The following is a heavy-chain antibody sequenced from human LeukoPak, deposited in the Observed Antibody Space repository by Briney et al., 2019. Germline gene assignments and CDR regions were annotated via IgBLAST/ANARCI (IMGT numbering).Heavy chain of an antibody. CDR3: ARHRKGSDGVFDS. Sequence: GGSLRLSCAVSAFTFRKYWMSWVRQAPGKGLEWVAKIKEDGSEKDYVDSVRGRFTISRDNAKNSLHLHMNSLRAEDTAVYYCARHRKGSDGVFDSWGQGTLLTVSS. D-gene: IGHD1-26*01. CDR1: AFTFRKYW. J-gene: IGHJ4*02. CDR2: IKEDGSEK. V-gene: IGHV3-7*01.